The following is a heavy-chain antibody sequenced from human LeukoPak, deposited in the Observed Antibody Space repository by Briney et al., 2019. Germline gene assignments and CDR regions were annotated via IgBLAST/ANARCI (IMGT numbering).Heavy chain of an antibody. Sequence: PGGSLRLSCAASELMFSSYAMSWVRQAPGKGLEWVANIKQDGSEKYYVDSVKGRFTISRDNAKNSLYLQMNSLRAEDTAVYYCARDSSPGYWGQGTLVTVSS. CDR2: IKQDGSEK. V-gene: IGHV3-7*01. D-gene: IGHD6-13*01. CDR1: ELMFSSYA. CDR3: ARDSSPGY. J-gene: IGHJ4*02.